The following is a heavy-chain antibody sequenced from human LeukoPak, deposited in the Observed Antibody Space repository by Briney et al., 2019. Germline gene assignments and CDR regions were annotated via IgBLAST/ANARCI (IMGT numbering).Heavy chain of an antibody. J-gene: IGHJ4*02. CDR3: AREDVNGDYGY. CDR2: ISSSSYI. D-gene: IGHD4-17*01. V-gene: IGHV3-21*01. Sequence: GGSLRLSCAASGFTFSSYSMNWVRQAPGKGLEWVSSISSSSYIYYADSVKGRFTISRDNAKNSLYLQMNSLRAEDTAVYYCAREDVNGDYGYWGQGTLVTVSS. CDR1: GFTFSSYS.